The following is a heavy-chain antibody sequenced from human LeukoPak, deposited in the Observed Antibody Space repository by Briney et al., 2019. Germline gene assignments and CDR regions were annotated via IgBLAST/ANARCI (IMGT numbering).Heavy chain of an antibody. Sequence: WASVKASCKASGYTFTRYGISWVRQGPGQGLEWMGWISAYNGNTNYAQKLQGRVTMTTDTSTSTAYMELRSLRSDDTAVYYCARGPLGEYQLLDTVDYWGQGTLVTVSS. J-gene: IGHJ4*02. CDR1: GYTFTRYG. CDR2: ISAYNGNT. CDR3: ARGPLGEYQLLDTVDY. D-gene: IGHD2-2*01. V-gene: IGHV1-18*01.